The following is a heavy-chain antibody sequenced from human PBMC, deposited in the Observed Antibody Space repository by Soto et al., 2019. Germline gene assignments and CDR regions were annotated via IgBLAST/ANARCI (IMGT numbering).Heavy chain of an antibody. D-gene: IGHD3-10*01. CDR2: IIPIFGTA. CDR1: GGTFSRYA. CDR3: ARDSGVTQFAYYYYYGMDV. V-gene: IGHV1-69*13. Sequence: ASVKVSCKASGGTFSRYAISWVRQAPGQGPEWMGGIIPIFGTANYAQKFQGRVTITADESTSTAYLELSSLRSEDTAVYYCARDSGVTQFAYYYYYGMDVWGQGTTVTVSS. J-gene: IGHJ6*02.